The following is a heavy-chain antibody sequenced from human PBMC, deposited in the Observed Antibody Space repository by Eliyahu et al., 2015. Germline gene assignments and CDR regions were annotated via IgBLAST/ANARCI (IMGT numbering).Heavy chain of an antibody. CDR1: GGTFSSYA. Sequence: QVQLVQSGAEVKKPGSSVKVSCKASGGTFSSYAISWVRQAPGQGLEWMGGILPIFGTANYAQKFQGRVTITADESTSTAYMELSSLRSEDTAVYYCATPIRYSSGWYPDFDYWGQGTLGHRLL. D-gene: IGHD6-19*01. CDR3: ATPIRYSSGWYPDFDY. V-gene: IGHV1-69*01. CDR2: ILPIFGTA. J-gene: IGHJ4*02.